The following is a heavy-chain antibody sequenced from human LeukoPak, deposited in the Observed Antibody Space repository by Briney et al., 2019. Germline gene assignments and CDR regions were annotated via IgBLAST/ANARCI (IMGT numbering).Heavy chain of an antibody. Sequence: PGKSLRLSCAASGFIFNNHGMHWVRQAPGKGLEWVAVIWYDGSNKFSPDSVKGRFTISRDNSKNTLYLQMNSLRAEDTAVYYCARAIGEGEIGAFDIWGPGTIVTVSS. J-gene: IGHJ3*02. CDR1: GFIFNNHG. CDR3: ARAIGEGEIGAFDI. CDR2: IWYDGSNK. V-gene: IGHV3-33*01. D-gene: IGHD3-10*01.